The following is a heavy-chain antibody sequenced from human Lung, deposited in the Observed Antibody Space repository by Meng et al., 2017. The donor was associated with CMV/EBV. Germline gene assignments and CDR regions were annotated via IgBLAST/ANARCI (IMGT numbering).Heavy chain of an antibody. D-gene: IGHD2-2*01. CDR2: MNPNSGNT. CDR3: ARTRIEVEPDGRKIKYYNYGMDV. CDR1: GYTFTTYD. J-gene: IGHJ6*04. Sequence: SVXVSXXASGYTFTTYDINWVRQATGQGLEWMGWMNPNSGNTGYAQKFQGRVTLTRVTSISTAYMELSSLTSDDTAVYYCARTRIEVEPDGRKIKYYNYGMDVWGTGTXVPVAS. V-gene: IGHV1-8*01.